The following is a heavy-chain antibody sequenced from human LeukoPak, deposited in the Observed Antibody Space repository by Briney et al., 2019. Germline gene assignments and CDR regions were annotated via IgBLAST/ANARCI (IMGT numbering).Heavy chain of an antibody. V-gene: IGHV3-21*01. CDR3: ARVVVAATLDY. J-gene: IGHJ4*02. CDR1: GFTFSSYS. CDR2: ISSSSSYI. Sequence: GGSLRLSCAASGFTFSSYSMNWVRQAPGKGLEWVSSISSSSSYIYCADSVKGRFTISRDNAKNSLYLQMNSLRAEDTAVYYCARVVVAATLDYWGQGTLVTVSS. D-gene: IGHD2-15*01.